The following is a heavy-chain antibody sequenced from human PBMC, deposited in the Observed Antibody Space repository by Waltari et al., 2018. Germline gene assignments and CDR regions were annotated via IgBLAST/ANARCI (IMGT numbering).Heavy chain of an antibody. CDR1: GGTFSSYA. Sequence: VKKPGSSVKVSCKASGGTFSSYAISWVRQAPGQGLEWMGRIIPILGIANYAQKFQGRVTITADKSTSTAYMELSSLRSEDTAVYYCAREDPARNYYYYGMDVWGQGTTVTVSS. D-gene: IGHD2-2*01. V-gene: IGHV1-69*04. CDR3: AREDPARNYYYYGMDV. CDR2: IIPILGIA. J-gene: IGHJ6*02.